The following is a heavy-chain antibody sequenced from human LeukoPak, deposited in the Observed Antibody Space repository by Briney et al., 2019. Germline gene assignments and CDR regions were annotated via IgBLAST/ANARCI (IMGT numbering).Heavy chain of an antibody. V-gene: IGHV3-74*01. CDR3: ACFSVTPYGAP. D-gene: IGHD4-17*01. CDR1: GFTFSTYW. CDR2: INSDGTTT. Sequence: PGGSLRLSCAASGFTFSTYWMHWVRQAPGKGLVWVSRINSDGTTTNYADSVKGRFTISRDNAKNTLYLQMNSLRAEDTAVYYFACFSVTPYGAPWGQGTLVTVSS. J-gene: IGHJ5*02.